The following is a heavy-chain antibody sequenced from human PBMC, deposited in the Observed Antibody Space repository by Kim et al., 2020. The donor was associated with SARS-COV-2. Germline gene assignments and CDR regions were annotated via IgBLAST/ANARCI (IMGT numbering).Heavy chain of an antibody. CDR1: GFTFSSYG. Sequence: GGSLRLSCAASGFTFSSYGMHWVRQAPGKGLEWVAVISYDGSNKYYADSVKGRFTISRDNSKNTLYLQMNSLRAEDTAVYYCAKSEGYYDIYPPGVYYYGMDVWGQGTTVTVSS. D-gene: IGHD3-9*01. CDR2: ISYDGSNK. V-gene: IGHV3-30*18. J-gene: IGHJ6*02. CDR3: AKSEGYYDIYPPGVYYYGMDV.